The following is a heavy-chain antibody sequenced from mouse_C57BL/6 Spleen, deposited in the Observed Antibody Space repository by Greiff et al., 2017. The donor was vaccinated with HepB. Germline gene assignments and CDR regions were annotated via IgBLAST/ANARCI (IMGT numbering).Heavy chain of an antibody. Sequence: EVQLQQSGTVLARPGASVKMSCKTSGYTFTSYWMHWVKQRPGQGLEWIGAIYPGNSDTSYNQKFKGKAKLTAVTSASTAYMELSSLTNEDSAVYYCTGHYYASSYVYWYFDVGGTGTTVTVSS. V-gene: IGHV1-5*01. CDR1: GYTFTSYW. D-gene: IGHD1-1*01. CDR2: IYPGNSDT. CDR3: TGHYYASSYVYWYFDV. J-gene: IGHJ1*03.